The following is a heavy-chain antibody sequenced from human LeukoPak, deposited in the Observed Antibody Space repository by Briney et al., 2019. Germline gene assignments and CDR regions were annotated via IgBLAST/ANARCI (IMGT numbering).Heavy chain of an antibody. V-gene: IGHV4-4*02. CDR1: GGSISSSYW. Sequence: PSETLSLTCAVSGGSISSSYWWSWVRQPPGKGLEWIGEIYHGGSANYNPSLKSRATISVDKSKNQFSLNLTSVTAADTAVYYCARSYADARFDFWGQGTLVTVSS. J-gene: IGHJ4*02. CDR2: IYHGGSA. CDR3: ARSYADARFDF. D-gene: IGHD2-2*01.